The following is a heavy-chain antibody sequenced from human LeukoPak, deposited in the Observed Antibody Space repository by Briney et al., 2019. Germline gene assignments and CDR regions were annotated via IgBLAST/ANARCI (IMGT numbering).Heavy chain of an antibody. CDR2: ISSGGSTI. J-gene: IGHJ4*02. CDR1: GFTFNTYT. D-gene: IGHD4-17*01. Sequence: PGGSLRPSCAASGFTFNTYTMNWVRQAPGKGLEWVSYISSGGSTIYYADSVKGRFTISRDNAKNSLYLQMNSLRAEDTAVYYCAGGSYGDYYFDYWGQGTLVTVSS. V-gene: IGHV3-48*04. CDR3: AGGSYGDYYFDY.